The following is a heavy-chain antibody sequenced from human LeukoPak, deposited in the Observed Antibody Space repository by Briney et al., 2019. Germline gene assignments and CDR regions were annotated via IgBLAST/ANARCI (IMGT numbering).Heavy chain of an antibody. V-gene: IGHV3-9*01. D-gene: IGHD6-19*01. CDR2: ISWNSGSI. J-gene: IGHJ5*02. CDR3: AKADSSGWFRDNWFDP. Sequence: WVRQAPGKGLEWVSGISWNSGSIGYADSVKGRFTISRDNAKNSLYLQMNSLRAEDTALYYCAKADSSGWFRDNWFDPWGQGTLVTVSS.